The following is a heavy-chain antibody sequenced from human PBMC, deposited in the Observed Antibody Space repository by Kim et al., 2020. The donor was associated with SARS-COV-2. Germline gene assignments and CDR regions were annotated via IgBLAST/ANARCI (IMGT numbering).Heavy chain of an antibody. V-gene: IGHV3-23*03. J-gene: IGHJ5*02. CDR3: AKGYSSSWLRWFDP. CDR1: GFTFSNYA. CDR2: IYSDGSST. Sequence: GGSLRLSCAASGFTFSNYAMSWVRQAPGKGLEWVSVIYSDGSSTYYADSVKGRFTISRDNSENTLYLQMNSLTAEDTAVYYCAKGYSSSWLRWFDPWGEG. D-gene: IGHD6-13*01.